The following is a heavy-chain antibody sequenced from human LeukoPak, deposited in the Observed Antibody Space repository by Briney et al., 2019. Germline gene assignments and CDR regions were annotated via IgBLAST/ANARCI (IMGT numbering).Heavy chain of an antibody. CDR2: IYPGDSDT. CDR3: ARHLRSMVVTGYFDY. Sequence: GESLKISCKGSGYSFTSYWIGWVRRMPGKGLEWMGIIYPGDSDTRYSPSFQGQVTISADKSISTAYLQWSSLKASDTAMYYCARHLRSMVVTGYFDYWGQGTLVTVSS. D-gene: IGHD4-23*01. V-gene: IGHV5-51*01. CDR1: GYSFTSYW. J-gene: IGHJ4*02.